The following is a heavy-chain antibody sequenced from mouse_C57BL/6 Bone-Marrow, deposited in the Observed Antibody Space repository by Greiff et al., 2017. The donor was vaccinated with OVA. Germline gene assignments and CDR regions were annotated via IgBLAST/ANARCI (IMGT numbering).Heavy chain of an antibody. Sequence: VQLQQSGAELVRPGSSVKMSCKTSGYTFTSYGINWVKQRPGQGLEWIGYIYIGNGYTEYNEKFKGKATLTSDTSSSTAYMQLSSLTSEDSAIYFCARKEGLYYYGYWYFDVWGTGTTVTVSS. CDR3: ARKEGLYYYGYWYFDV. J-gene: IGHJ1*03. V-gene: IGHV1-58*01. CDR2: IYIGNGYT. D-gene: IGHD1-1*01. CDR1: GYTFTSYG.